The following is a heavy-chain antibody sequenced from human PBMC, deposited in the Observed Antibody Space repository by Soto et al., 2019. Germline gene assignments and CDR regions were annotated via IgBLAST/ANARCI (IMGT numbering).Heavy chain of an antibody. D-gene: IGHD6-13*01. CDR2: INHSGST. J-gene: IGHJ5*02. CDR1: GGSFSGYY. V-gene: IGHV4-34*01. CDR3: ARSSWYLQLAFDP. Sequence: NPSETLSLTCAVYGGSFSGYYWSWIRQPPGKGLEWIGEINHSGSTNYNPSLKSRVTISVDTSKNQFSLKLSSVTAADTAVYYCARSSWYLQLAFDPWGQGTLVTVSS.